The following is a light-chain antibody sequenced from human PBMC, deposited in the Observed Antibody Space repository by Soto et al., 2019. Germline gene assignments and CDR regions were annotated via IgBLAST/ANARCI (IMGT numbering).Light chain of an antibody. Sequence: EIVMTQSPATLSVSAGERATLSCRARQSVRSNLTWYQQKPGQAPRLLIYDAFTRATVITARCSGRESGTEFILTISCLQSEDFGVYSCLQYKNWPPITFGQGTRPE. CDR1: QSVRSN. V-gene: IGKV3D-15*01. CDR3: LQYKNWPPIT. CDR2: DAF. J-gene: IGKJ5*01.